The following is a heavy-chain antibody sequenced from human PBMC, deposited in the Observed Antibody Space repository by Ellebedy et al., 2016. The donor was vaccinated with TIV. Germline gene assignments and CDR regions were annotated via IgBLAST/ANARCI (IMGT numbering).Heavy chain of an antibody. CDR1: GGSIGSDDYY. Sequence: SETLSLTCTVSGGSIGSDDYYWSWIRQPPGKGLEWIGHIFYRGSTYYNPSLKSRVTISGDTSKNQFSLHLTSVTAADTAMYYCARQKTDSGSFLCDIWGQGTMVTVSS. CDR2: IFYRGST. J-gene: IGHJ3*02. V-gene: IGHV4-30-4*01. D-gene: IGHD3-3*01. CDR3: ARQKTDSGSFLCDI.